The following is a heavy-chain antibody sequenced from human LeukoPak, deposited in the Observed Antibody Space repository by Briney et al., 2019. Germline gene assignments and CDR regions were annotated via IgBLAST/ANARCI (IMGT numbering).Heavy chain of an antibody. D-gene: IGHD3-10*01. V-gene: IGHV1-46*01. Sequence: AGSVKVSCKASGYTFTSYYMHWVRQAPGQGLEWMGIINPSGGSTSYAQKFQGRVTMTRDTSTSTVYMELTSLRSEDTAVYYCARDLSGSNYYASGSYADWGQGTLVTVSS. J-gene: IGHJ4*02. CDR1: GYTFTSYY. CDR3: ARDLSGSNYYASGSYAD. CDR2: INPSGGST.